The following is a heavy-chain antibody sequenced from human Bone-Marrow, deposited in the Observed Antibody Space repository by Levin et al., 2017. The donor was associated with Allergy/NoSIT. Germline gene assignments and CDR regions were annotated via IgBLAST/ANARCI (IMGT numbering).Heavy chain of an antibody. CDR1: GFTFSSYW. Sequence: ETLSLTCAGSGFTFSSYWMTWVRQAPGKGLEWVANIKKDGSEKNYVDSVKGRFTISRDNAKNSLYLQMNNLRAEDTAVYYCARHITASIWGQGTMVTVSS. CDR2: IKKDGSEK. V-gene: IGHV3-7*01. CDR3: ARHITASI. D-gene: IGHD1-20*01. J-gene: IGHJ3*02.